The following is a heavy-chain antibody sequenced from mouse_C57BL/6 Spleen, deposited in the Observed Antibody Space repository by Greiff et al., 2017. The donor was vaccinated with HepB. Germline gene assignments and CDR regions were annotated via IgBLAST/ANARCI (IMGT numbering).Heavy chain of an antibody. CDR3: ARQGLYYCSSPYAMDY. CDR1: GYTFTSYG. J-gene: IGHJ4*01. D-gene: IGHD1-1*01. V-gene: IGHV1-81*01. CDR2: IYPRSGNT. Sequence: QVQLQQSGAELARPGASVKLSCKASGYTFTSYGISWVKQRTGQGLEWIGEIYPRSGNTYYNEKFKGKATLTADTSSSTAYMELRSLTSEDSAVYFCARQGLYYCSSPYAMDYWGQGTSVTVSS.